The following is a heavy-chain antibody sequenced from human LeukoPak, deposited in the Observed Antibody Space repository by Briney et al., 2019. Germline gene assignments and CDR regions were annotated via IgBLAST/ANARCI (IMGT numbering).Heavy chain of an antibody. CDR3: AKDSGGGGNYYGVDV. CDR2: FDPEDGET. V-gene: IGHV1-24*01. Sequence: ASVKVSCKVSGYTLTELSMHWVRQAPGKGLEWMGGFDPEDGETIYAQKFQGRVTMTEDTSTDTAYMELSSLRAEDTALYYCAKDSGGGGNYYGVDVWGQGTTVTVSS. J-gene: IGHJ6*02. CDR1: GYTLTELS. D-gene: IGHD2-15*01.